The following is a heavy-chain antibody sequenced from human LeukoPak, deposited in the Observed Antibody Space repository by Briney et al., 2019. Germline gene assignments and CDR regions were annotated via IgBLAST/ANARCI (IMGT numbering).Heavy chain of an antibody. Sequence: GGSLRLSCAASGFTFSSYTMNWVRQAPGKGLEWVSSISSSSSYIHYADSLKGRITISRDNAKKLLYLQMDSLRVEDTAVYYCARETYYYDSGGHSRSPLDYWGQGTLVTVSS. CDR1: GFTFSSYT. D-gene: IGHD3-22*01. CDR3: ARETYYYDSGGHSRSPLDY. CDR2: ISSSSSYI. V-gene: IGHV3-21*01. J-gene: IGHJ4*02.